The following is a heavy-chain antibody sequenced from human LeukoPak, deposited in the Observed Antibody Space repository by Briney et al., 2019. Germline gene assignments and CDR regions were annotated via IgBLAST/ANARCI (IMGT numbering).Heavy chain of an antibody. CDR1: GDSISSNSYY. D-gene: IGHD3-9*01. CDR3: AILTGYYNLNWFDP. CDR2: INHSGST. V-gene: IGHV4-39*07. Sequence: SETLSLTCTVSGDSISSNSYYWGWIRQPPGKGLEWIGEINHSGSTNYNPSLKSRVTISVDTSKNQFSLKLSSVTAADTAVYYCAILTGYYNLNWFDPWGQGTLVTVSS. J-gene: IGHJ5*02.